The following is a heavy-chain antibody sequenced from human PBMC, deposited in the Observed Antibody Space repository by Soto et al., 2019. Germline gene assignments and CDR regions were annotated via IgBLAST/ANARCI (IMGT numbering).Heavy chain of an antibody. J-gene: IGHJ4*02. CDR3: AKGGRQWLVTSDFNY. Sequence: VQLVESGGGVVQPGRSLRLSCAASGFTFSDYAMHWVRQAPGKGLEWVAVVSHGGRNTHYADSVKGRFTISRDSSKNTVSLEMTSLRAEDTAVYYGAKGGRQWLVTSDFNYWGQGALVTVSS. V-gene: IGHV3-30*18. D-gene: IGHD6-19*01. CDR2: VSHGGRNT. CDR1: GFTFSDYA.